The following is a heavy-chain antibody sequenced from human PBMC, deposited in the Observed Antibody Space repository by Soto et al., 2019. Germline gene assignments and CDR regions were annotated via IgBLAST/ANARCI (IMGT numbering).Heavy chain of an antibody. V-gene: IGHV1-2*04. CDR3: ARAVVTTTPNSDY. CDR1: GYTFTGYY. J-gene: IGHJ4*02. Sequence: GASVKVSCKPSGYTFTGYYIHWVRQAPGQGLEWMGWINPNSGATNYAQKLQGWVTMTRDTSISTAYMELSSLRSDDTALYYCARAVVTTTPNSDYWGQGTLDTVSS. D-gene: IGHD5-12*01. CDR2: INPNSGAT.